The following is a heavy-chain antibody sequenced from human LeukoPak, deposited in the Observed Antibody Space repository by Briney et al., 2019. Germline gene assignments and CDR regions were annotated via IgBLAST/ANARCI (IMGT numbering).Heavy chain of an antibody. CDR3: ARVGEKKYQRDAFDI. Sequence: SETLSLTCTVPGGSISSSSYYWGWIRQPPGKGLEWIGSIYYSGSTYYNPSLKSRVTISVDTSKNQFSLKLSSVTAADTAVYYCARVGEKKYQRDAFDIWGQGTMVTVSS. V-gene: IGHV4-39*07. CDR1: GGSISSSSYY. J-gene: IGHJ3*02. D-gene: IGHD2-2*01. CDR2: IYYSGST.